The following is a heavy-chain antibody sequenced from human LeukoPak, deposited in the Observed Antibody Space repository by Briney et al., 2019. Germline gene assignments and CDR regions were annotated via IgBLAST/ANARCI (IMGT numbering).Heavy chain of an antibody. V-gene: IGHV1-2*02. Sequence: GASVKVSCKASGYTFTGYYIHWVRQAPGQGLEWMAFVNPDSGDSYSAPKFQGRVTMTRDTSISTASMELNWLTSDDTAVYYCATGVASAFTYWGQGTLVTVFS. D-gene: IGHD3-3*01. CDR1: GYTFTGYY. CDR2: VNPDSGDS. J-gene: IGHJ4*02. CDR3: ATGVASAFTY.